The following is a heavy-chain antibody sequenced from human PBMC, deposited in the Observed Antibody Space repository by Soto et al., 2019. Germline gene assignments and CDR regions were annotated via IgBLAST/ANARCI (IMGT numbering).Heavy chain of an antibody. CDR1: GYIFTTFG. Sequence: GASVKVSCKASGYIFTTFGISWVRRAPGQGLEWMGWIDPKNGNTKDAQKFQGRVTMTTDTSTSTAYMELRSLRSDDTAVYYCAKEYCDSSRCYLPDYWGQGALVTVSS. J-gene: IGHJ4*02. CDR3: AKEYCDSSRCYLPDY. V-gene: IGHV1-18*01. CDR2: IDPKNGNT. D-gene: IGHD2-2*01.